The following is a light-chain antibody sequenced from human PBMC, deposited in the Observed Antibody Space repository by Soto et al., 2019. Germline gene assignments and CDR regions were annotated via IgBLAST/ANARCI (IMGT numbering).Light chain of an antibody. CDR1: QSISNN. CDR2: DAS. J-gene: IGKJ1*01. V-gene: IGKV3-15*01. CDR3: QQYNNWPPWT. Sequence: VMTQSPATLSVSPGERATLSCRASQSISNNLAWYQQRPGQAPRLLIYDASTRATGVPARFSGGGSGTDFTLTIGCLQSEDFAVYYCQQYNNWPPWTFGQGTEVEIK.